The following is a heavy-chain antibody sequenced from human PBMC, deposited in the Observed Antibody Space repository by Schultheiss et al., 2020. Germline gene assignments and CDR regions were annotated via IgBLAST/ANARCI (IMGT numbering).Heavy chain of an antibody. V-gene: IGHV2-5*01. CDR1: GFSLSTSGVG. CDR3: AHTPPHYLYGDYGYFDY. CDR2: IYWNDDK. J-gene: IGHJ4*03. D-gene: IGHD4-17*01. Sequence: SGPTLVKPTQTLTLTCTFSGFSLSTSGVGVGWIRQPPGKALEWLALIYWNDDKRYSPSLKSRLTITKDTSKNQVVLTMTNMDPVDTATYYCAHTPPHYLYGDYGYFDYWGRGTMVTV.